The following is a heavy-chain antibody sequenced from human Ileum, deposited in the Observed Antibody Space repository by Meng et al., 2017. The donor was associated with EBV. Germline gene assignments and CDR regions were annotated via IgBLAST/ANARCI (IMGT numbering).Heavy chain of an antibody. CDR3: TRQGQDL. V-gene: IGHV3-30*03. CDR2: ISSENYT. J-gene: IGHJ4*02. CDR1: RLSFSKHI. Sequence: VKVLESGRALRQPGRSQRLSCVVARLSFSKHIIHLIRQAPGEGLYWVAVISSENYTYYSDSVKGRFTITRDNSANTVYLQMDNLGPQDTALYFCTRQGQDLWGQGTLVTVSS. D-gene: IGHD2-15*01.